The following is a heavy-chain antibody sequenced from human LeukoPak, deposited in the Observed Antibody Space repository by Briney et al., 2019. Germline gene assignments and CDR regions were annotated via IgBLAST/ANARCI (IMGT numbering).Heavy chain of an antibody. D-gene: IGHD1-26*01. V-gene: IGHV3-23*01. CDR1: GFTFSSYA. Sequence: GGSLRLSCAASGFTFSSYAMSWVRQAPGKGLEWVSAISGSGGSTYYADSVKGRFTISRDNSKNTLYLQMNSLRAEDTAVYYCAKDLSGSYPDPYYFDYWGQGTLVTVSS. J-gene: IGHJ4*02. CDR2: ISGSGGST. CDR3: AKDLSGSYPDPYYFDY.